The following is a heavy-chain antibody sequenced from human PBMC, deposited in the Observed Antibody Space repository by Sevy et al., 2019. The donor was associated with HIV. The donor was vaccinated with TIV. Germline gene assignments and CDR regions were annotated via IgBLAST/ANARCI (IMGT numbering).Heavy chain of an antibody. D-gene: IGHD3-3*01. J-gene: IGHJ4*02. CDR1: GFTFSSYA. Sequence: GWSLRLSCAASGFTFSSYAMHWVRQAPGKGLEWVAVISYDGSNKYYADSVKGRFTISRDNSKNTLYLQMNSLRAEDTAVYYCARDIFGFDYWGQGTLVTVSS. CDR3: ARDIFGFDY. CDR2: ISYDGSNK. V-gene: IGHV3-30-3*01.